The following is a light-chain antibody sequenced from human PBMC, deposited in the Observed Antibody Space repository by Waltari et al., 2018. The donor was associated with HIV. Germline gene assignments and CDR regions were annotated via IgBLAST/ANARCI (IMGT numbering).Light chain of an antibody. CDR3: CSYAGSSNWV. CDR1: SSYVGSYNL. V-gene: IGLV2-23*01. Sequence: QSALTQPASVSGSPGQSITISCTGSSSYVGSYNLVSWYQQHPGKAPKLMIYEGINRPSGISNRFSGSKSGNTASLTISGLQAEDEADYYCCSYAGSSNWVFGGGTKLTVL. J-gene: IGLJ3*02. CDR2: EGI.